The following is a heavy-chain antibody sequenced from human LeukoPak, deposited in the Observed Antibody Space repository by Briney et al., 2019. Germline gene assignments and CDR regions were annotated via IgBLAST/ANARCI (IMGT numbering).Heavy chain of an antibody. CDR1: GFTFSSYG. D-gene: IGHD3-3*01. CDR2: ISYDGSNK. J-gene: IGHJ3*02. CDR3: ARAGLEWLLYGAFDI. V-gene: IGHV3-30*03. Sequence: PGGSLRLSCAASGFTFSSYGMHWVRQAPGKGLEWVAVISYDGSNKYYADSVKGRFTISRDNSKNTLYLQMNSLRAEDTAVYYCARAGLEWLLYGAFDIWGQGTMVTASS.